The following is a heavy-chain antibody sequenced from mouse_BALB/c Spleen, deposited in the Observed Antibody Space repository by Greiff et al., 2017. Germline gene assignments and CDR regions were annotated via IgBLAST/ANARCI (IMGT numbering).Heavy chain of an antibody. CDR2: ISSGGSYT. V-gene: IGHV5-6*01. Sequence: EVKLMESGGDLVKPGGSLKLSCAASGFTFSSYGMSWVRQTPDKRLEWVATISSGGSYTYYPDSVKGRFTISRDNAKNTLYLQMSSLKSEDTAMYYCARHDYDEWFAYWGQGTLVTVSA. CDR1: GFTFSSYG. CDR3: ARHDYDEWFAY. D-gene: IGHD2-4*01. J-gene: IGHJ3*01.